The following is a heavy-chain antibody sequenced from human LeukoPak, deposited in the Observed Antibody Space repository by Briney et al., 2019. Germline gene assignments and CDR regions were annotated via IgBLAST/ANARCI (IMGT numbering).Heavy chain of an antibody. D-gene: IGHD6-19*01. CDR1: GGSFSGYY. J-gene: IGHJ4*02. CDR3: ARTQITGYSSGWYDY. CDR2: INHSGST. V-gene: IGHV4-34*01. Sequence: SETLSLTCAVYGGSFSGYYWSWIRKPPGKGLEWIGEINHSGSTNYNPSLKSRVTISLDTSKNQFSLKLSSVTAADTAVYYCARTQITGYSSGWYDYWGQGTLVAVSS.